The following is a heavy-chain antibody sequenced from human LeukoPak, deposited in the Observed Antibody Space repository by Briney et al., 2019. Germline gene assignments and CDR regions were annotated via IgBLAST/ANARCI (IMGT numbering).Heavy chain of an antibody. J-gene: IGHJ4*02. Sequence: ASVKVSCKASGYTSTGYYMHWVRQAPGQGLEWMGWINPNSGGTNYAQKFQGRVTMTRDTSISTAYMELSRLRSDDTAVYYCARDFTKGRVGAMGYWGQGTLVTVSS. CDR3: ARDFTKGRVGAMGY. CDR1: GYTSTGYY. D-gene: IGHD1-26*01. V-gene: IGHV1-2*02. CDR2: INPNSGGT.